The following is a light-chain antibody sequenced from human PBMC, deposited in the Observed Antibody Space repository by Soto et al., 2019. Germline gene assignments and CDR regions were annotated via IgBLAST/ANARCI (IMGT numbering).Light chain of an antibody. V-gene: IGKV3-15*01. Sequence: EIMMTQSPGTLSVSPGEGATLSCTASQSVNLNLAWYQQKPGQPPRLLLYGASTRASGIPVRFRGSRSGTEFTLTISSLQSEDSSVYDGHQYNSWPRGTFGPGTKVEIK. CDR3: HQYNSWPRGT. J-gene: IGKJ3*01. CDR1: QSVNLN. CDR2: GAS.